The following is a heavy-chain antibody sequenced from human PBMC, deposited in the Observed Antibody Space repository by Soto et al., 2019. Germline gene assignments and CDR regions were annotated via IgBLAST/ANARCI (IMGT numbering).Heavy chain of an antibody. D-gene: IGHD2-2*01. CDR1: GFTFSSYG. Sequence: PGGSLRLSCAASGFTFSSYGMHWVRQAPGKGLEWVAVIWYDGSNKYYADSVKGRFTISRDNSKNTLYLQMNSLRAEDTAVYYCARDPYAAYCSSTSCSYGMDVWGQGTTVTVYS. V-gene: IGHV3-33*01. J-gene: IGHJ6*02. CDR3: ARDPYAAYCSSTSCSYGMDV. CDR2: IWYDGSNK.